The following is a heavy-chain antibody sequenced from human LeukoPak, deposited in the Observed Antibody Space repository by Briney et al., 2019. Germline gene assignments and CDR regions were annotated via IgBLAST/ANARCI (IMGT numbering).Heavy chain of an antibody. CDR3: ARTSGLVGARTGWDYFDY. V-gene: IGHV5-51*01. CDR1: GYSFPAYW. D-gene: IGHD1-26*01. Sequence: GESLKISCKGSGYSFPAYWIGWVRQMPGKGLEWMGIIFPGDSDTRYSPSFQGQVTISADKSLSTAYLQWSSLKASDTAMYYCARTSGLVGARTGWDYFDYWGQGTLVTVSS. J-gene: IGHJ4*02. CDR2: IFPGDSDT.